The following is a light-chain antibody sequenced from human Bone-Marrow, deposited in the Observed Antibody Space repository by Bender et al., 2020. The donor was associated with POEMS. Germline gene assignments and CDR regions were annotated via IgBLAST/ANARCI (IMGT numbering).Light chain of an antibody. CDR3: SSFVGTNNFV. CDR1: SSDASLSNL. J-gene: IGLJ1*01. CDR2: GVN. V-gene: IGLV2-8*01. Sequence: QTALTQPASVSGSPGQSITISCTGTSSDASLSNLVSWYQHHPGKAPRLMIYGVNQRPSGVPDRFSGSKSGNTASLTVSGLQAEDEADYYCSSFVGTNNFVFGSGTTVTVL.